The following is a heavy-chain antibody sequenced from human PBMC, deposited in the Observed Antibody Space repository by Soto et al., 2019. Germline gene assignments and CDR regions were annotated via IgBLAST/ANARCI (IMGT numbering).Heavy chain of an antibody. D-gene: IGHD3-22*01. J-gene: IGHJ4*02. V-gene: IGHV3-23*01. CDR3: AKNRLTMIVVVITADY. CDR1: GFTFSSYA. Sequence: EVQLLESGGGLVQPGGSLRLSCAASGFTFSSYAMSWVRQAPGKGLEWVSAISGSGGSTYYADSVKGRFTISRDNSQNTLYLQMNSLRAEDTAVYYCAKNRLTMIVVVITADYWGQGTLVTVSS. CDR2: ISGSGGST.